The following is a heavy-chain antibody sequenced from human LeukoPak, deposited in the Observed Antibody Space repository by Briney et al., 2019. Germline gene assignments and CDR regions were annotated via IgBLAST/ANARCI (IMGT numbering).Heavy chain of an antibody. CDR3: ATEPGYCSGGRCYGGWFDP. Sequence: SETLSLTCAVSGGSISSSNWWSWVRPPPGKGLEWIGEIYHSGSTNYNPSLKSRVTISVDKSKNQFSLKLSSVTAADTAVYFCATEPGYCSGGRCYGGWFDPWGQGTLVTVSS. CDR2: IYHSGST. V-gene: IGHV4-4*02. J-gene: IGHJ5*02. D-gene: IGHD2-15*01. CDR1: GGSISSSNW.